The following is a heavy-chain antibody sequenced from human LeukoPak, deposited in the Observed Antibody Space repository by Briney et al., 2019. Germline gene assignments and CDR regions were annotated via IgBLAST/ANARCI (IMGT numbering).Heavy chain of an antibody. CDR1: GFTFSNAW. V-gene: IGHV3-15*01. Sequence: PGGSLRLSCAASGFTFSNAWMSWVRQAPGKGLEWVGRIKSKTDGGTTDYAAPVKGRFTISRDDSKNTLYLQMNSLKTEDTAVYYCRGWGSGSYSRVAFDIWGQGTMVTVSS. CDR2: IKSKTDGGTT. J-gene: IGHJ3*02. D-gene: IGHD3-10*01. CDR3: RGWGSGSYSRVAFDI.